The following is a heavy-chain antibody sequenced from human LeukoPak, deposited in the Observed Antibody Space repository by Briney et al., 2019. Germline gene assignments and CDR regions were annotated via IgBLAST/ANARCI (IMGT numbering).Heavy chain of an antibody. J-gene: IGHJ4*02. CDR1: GGSISGSSYY. CDR3: TTWHYDSSGYFYYFDY. CDR2: IYYSGST. Sequence: SETLSLTCTVSGGSISGSSYYWGWIRQPPGKGLEWIGSIYYSGSTYYNPSLKSRVTISVDTSKNQFSLKLSSVTAADTAGYYCTTWHYDSSGYFYYFDYWGQGTLVTVSS. V-gene: IGHV4-39*07. D-gene: IGHD3-22*01.